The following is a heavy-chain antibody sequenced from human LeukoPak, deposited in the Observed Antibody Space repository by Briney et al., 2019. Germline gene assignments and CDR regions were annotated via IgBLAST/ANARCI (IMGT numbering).Heavy chain of an antibody. J-gene: IGHJ5*02. Sequence: SVKVSCKASGFTFTSSAMQWVRQARGQRLEWIGWIVVGSGNTNYAQKFQERVTITRDMSTSTAYMELSSLRSEDTAVYYCAADCIGRAAGTGCAFDPWGQGTLVTVSS. CDR2: IVVGSGNT. CDR3: AADCIGRAAGTGCAFDP. CDR1: GFTFTSSA. D-gene: IGHD6-13*01. V-gene: IGHV1-58*02.